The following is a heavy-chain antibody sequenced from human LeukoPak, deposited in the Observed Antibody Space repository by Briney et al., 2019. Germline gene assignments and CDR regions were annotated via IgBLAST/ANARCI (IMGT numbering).Heavy chain of an antibody. CDR2: IYYSGST. CDR3: AGSIAVAGTSFDY. D-gene: IGHD6-19*01. V-gene: IGHV4-61*01. CDR1: GDSFSSVTDY. Sequence: SETLSLTCTVSGDSFSSVTDYWAWIRQPPGKGLEWIGYIYYSGSTNYNPSLKSRVTISVDTSKNQFSLKLSSVTAADTAVYYCAGSIAVAGTSFDYWGQGTLVTVSS. J-gene: IGHJ4*02.